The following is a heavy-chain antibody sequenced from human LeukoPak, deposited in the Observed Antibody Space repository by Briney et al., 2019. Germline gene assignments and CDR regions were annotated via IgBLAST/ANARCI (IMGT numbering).Heavy chain of an antibody. Sequence: GGSLRLSCAASGFTFSSYWMHWVRHAQGKGLGWVSRVNRVGTGTTYADSVEGRFTISRDNAKNTVYLQMHSRRAEDTAIYYCIRTLIVATSPYMDVWGKGTTVTVSS. D-gene: IGHD5-12*01. CDR2: VNRVGTGT. V-gene: IGHV3-74*01. CDR3: IRTLIVATSPYMDV. J-gene: IGHJ6*03. CDR1: GFTFSSYW.